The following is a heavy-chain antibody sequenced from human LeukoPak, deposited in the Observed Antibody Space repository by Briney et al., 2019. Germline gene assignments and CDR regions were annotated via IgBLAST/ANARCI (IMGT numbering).Heavy chain of an antibody. CDR3: AKSPRNKYGSGILSYFDY. CDR1: GFTVSSNY. V-gene: IGHV3-66*01. D-gene: IGHD3-10*01. J-gene: IGHJ4*02. Sequence: PGGSLRLSCAASGFTVSSNYMSWVRQAPGKGLEWVSVIYSGGSTYYADSVKGRFTISRDNSKNTLYLQMNSLRAEDTAVYYCAKSPRNKYGSGILSYFDYWGQGTLVTVSS. CDR2: IYSGGST.